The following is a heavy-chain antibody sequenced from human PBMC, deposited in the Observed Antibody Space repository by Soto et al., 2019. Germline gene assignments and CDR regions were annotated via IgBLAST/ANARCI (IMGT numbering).Heavy chain of an antibody. Sequence: GGSLRLSCAASGFTFSSHAMNLVRQAPGKGLEWLSYITRTSSAKSYADSVKGRFTISRANAKNSLYLQMNSLRDEDTAVYYCARRIPMVRGPYYNYALDVWGQGAPVPVSS. J-gene: IGHJ6*02. V-gene: IGHV3-48*02. CDR3: ARRIPMVRGPYYNYALDV. CDR1: GFTFSSHA. CDR2: ITRTSSAK. D-gene: IGHD3-10*01.